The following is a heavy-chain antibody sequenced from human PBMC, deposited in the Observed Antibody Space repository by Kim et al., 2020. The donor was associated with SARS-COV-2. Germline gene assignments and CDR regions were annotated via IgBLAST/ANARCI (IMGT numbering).Heavy chain of an antibody. Sequence: GGSLRLSCAASGFTFSDYYMSWIRQAPGKGLEWVSYISSSGSTIYYADSVKGRFTISRDNAKNSLYLQMNSLRAEDTAMYYCARDPSLNFDWLLLPPSGYFDYWGQGTLVTVSS. D-gene: IGHD3-9*01. CDR1: GFTFSDYY. CDR3: ARDPSLNFDWLLLPPSGYFDY. V-gene: IGHV3-11*01. CDR2: ISSSGSTI. J-gene: IGHJ4*02.